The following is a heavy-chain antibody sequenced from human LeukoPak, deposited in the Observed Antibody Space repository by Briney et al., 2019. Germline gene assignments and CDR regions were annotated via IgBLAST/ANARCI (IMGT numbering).Heavy chain of an antibody. J-gene: IGHJ6*03. V-gene: IGHV4-39*07. Sequence: SETLSLTCTVSGGSISSSSYYWGWIRQPPGKGLEWIGSIYCGSTYYNPSLKSRVTISVDTSKNQFSLKLSSVTAADTAVYYCARETSQKGAHYMDVWGKGTTVTISS. D-gene: IGHD3-16*01. CDR1: GGSISSSSYY. CDR3: ARETSQKGAHYMDV. CDR2: IYCGST.